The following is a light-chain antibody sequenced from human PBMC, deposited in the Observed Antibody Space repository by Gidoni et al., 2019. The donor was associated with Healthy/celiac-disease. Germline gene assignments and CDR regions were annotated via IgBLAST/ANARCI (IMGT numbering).Light chain of an antibody. CDR1: QDSSNY. J-gene: IGKJ2*01. CDR2: DAS. Sequence: IQMTQSPSSLSAPVGDRITINCQASQDSSNYLNWYQQKPGKAPKLLIYDASNLETGVPSRFSGSGAGTDFTFTISSLQPEDIATYYCQQYDNLMYTFGQGTKLEIK. CDR3: QQYDNLMYT. V-gene: IGKV1-33*01.